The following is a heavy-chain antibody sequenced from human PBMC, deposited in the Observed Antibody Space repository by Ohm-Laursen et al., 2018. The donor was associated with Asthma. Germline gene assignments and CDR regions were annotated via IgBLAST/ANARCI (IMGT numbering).Heavy chain of an antibody. CDR1: GFSLSTSGVG. J-gene: IGHJ4*02. V-gene: IGHV2-5*02. Sequence: TQTLTLTSTFSGFSLSTSGVGVGWIRQPPGKALEWLALIYWDDDKRYSPSLKSRLTITKDTSKNQVILTMTNMDPVDTASYYCAHKGVGFDFWGQGTLVTVSS. CDR3: AHKGVGFDF. D-gene: IGHD3-10*01. CDR2: IYWDDDK.